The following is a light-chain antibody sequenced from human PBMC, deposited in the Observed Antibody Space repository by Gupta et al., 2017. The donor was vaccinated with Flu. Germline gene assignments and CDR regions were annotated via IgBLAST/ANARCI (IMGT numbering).Light chain of an antibody. CDR2: GTS. Sequence: EIVLTQSPGTLSLSPGDRATLSCRASQGLSSTNLVWYQQKPGQAPRLLIYGTSSRAIGIPDRFSGSGSGTDFTLTISRLEPEDFAVYYCQQYGGSPMFTFGQGTKLEI. CDR1: QGLSSTN. J-gene: IGKJ2*01. V-gene: IGKV3-20*01. CDR3: QQYGGSPMFT.